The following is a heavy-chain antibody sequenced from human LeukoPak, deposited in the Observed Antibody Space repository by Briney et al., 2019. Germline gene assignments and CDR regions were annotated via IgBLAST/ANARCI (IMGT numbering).Heavy chain of an antibody. D-gene: IGHD4-11*01. Sequence: TLSLTCTVSGGSISSGGYYWSWIRQHPGKGLEWIGYIYYSGSTYYNPSLRSRVTISVDTSKNQFSLKLSSVTAADTAVYYCARADYSKFGWFDPWGQGTLVTVSS. V-gene: IGHV4-31*03. J-gene: IGHJ5*02. CDR1: GGSISSGGYY. CDR2: IYYSGST. CDR3: ARADYSKFGWFDP.